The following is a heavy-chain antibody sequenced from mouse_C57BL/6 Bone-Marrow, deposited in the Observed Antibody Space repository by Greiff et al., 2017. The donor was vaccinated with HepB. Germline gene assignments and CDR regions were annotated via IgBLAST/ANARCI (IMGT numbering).Heavy chain of an antibody. J-gene: IGHJ2*01. CDR3: ARDYGSSFYFDY. D-gene: IGHD1-1*01. V-gene: IGHV2-2*01. CDR2: ICSGGST. CDR1: GFSLTSYG. Sequence: VQLVESGPGLVQPSQSLSITCTVSGFSLTSYGVHWVRQSPGKGLEWLGVICSGGSTDYNAAFISRLSISKDNSKSQVFFKMNSLQADDTAIYYCARDYGSSFYFDYWGQGTTLTVSS.